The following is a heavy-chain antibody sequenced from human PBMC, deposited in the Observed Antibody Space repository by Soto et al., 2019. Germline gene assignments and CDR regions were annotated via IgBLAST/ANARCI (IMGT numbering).Heavy chain of an antibody. V-gene: IGHV4-30-4*01. CDR3: ARALVAGNFDY. CDR2: IYYSGSA. D-gene: IGHD6-19*01. Sequence: ASETLSLTCTVSGGSISSGDYYWSWIRQPPGKGLEWIGYIYYSGSAYYNPSLKSRVTISVDTSKNQFSLKLSSVTAADTAVYYCARALVAGNFDYWGQGTLVTVSS. CDR1: GGSISSGDYY. J-gene: IGHJ4*02.